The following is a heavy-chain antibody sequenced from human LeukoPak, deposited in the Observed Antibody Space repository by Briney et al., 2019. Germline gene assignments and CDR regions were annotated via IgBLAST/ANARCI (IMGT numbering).Heavy chain of an antibody. CDR1: GFRFGSDW. D-gene: IGHD3-16*01. J-gene: IGHJ3*02. CDR2: INPDGSEK. Sequence: GGSLRLSCAASGFRFGSDWMSWARQAPGKGPEWVANINPDGSEKYYVDSVKGRFTISRDNDKNSLYLRLNSLRADDTAVYYCVRYYDPPVGDAFDIWGQGTLVTVSS. V-gene: IGHV3-7*01. CDR3: VRYYDPPVGDAFDI.